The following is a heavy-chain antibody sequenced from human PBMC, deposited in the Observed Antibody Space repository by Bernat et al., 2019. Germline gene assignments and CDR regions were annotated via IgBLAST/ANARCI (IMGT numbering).Heavy chain of an antibody. J-gene: IGHJ3*02. D-gene: IGHD6-13*01. CDR1: GGSFSGSY. V-gene: IGHV4-34*01. CDR3: ARGSYAGFSSRKNGPAFDI. CDR2: INHSGST. Sequence: QVQLQQCGAGLLKPSETLSLTCAVYGGSFSGSYWSWIRQPPGKGLEWLGEINHSGSTNYNPSLISRVTISVDTAKNQFSLRLSSATAADKAVYYWARGSYAGFSSRKNGPAFDIWGQGTTVTVSS.